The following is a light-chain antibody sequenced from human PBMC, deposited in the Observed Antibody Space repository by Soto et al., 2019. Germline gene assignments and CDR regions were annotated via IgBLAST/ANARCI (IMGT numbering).Light chain of an antibody. V-gene: IGKV1-39*01. CDR2: AAS. CDR3: QQSYSTPRT. J-gene: IGKJ1*01. CDR1: QSISNY. Sequence: DIQMTQSPSSLSASVGDRVTITCRASQSISNYLNWYQQKPGKAPKLLMYAASTLQSGVPSRFSGSASRTDFTLTISSLQPEDFATYYCQQSYSTPRTFGQGTKVEIK.